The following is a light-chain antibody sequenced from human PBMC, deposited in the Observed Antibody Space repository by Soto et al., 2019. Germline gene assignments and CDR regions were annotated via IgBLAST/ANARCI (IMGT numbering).Light chain of an antibody. CDR1: QTISTD. V-gene: IGKV3-15*01. Sequence: EVVMTQSPATVSVFPGEGVTLSCRASQTISTDLAWYQQKPGQAPRILIYGASTRATGVPDRFSGGGSGTAFTLTISSLQYEDFAFYYCQQNNKWHPVTFGGGTKVQIK. J-gene: IGKJ4*01. CDR2: GAS. CDR3: QQNNKWHPVT.